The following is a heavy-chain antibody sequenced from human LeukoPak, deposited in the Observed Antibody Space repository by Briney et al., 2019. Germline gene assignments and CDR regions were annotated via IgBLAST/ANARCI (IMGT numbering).Heavy chain of an antibody. CDR1: GFTFSNYW. V-gene: IGHV3-30*02. CDR2: IRYDGSNK. J-gene: IGHJ4*02. D-gene: IGHD3-3*01. Sequence: GSLRLSCAASGFTFSNYWMSWVRQAPGKGLEWVAFIRYDGSNKYYADSVKGRFTISRDNSKNTLYLQMNSLRAEDTAVYYCAKSTSRGSITIFGVSPDYWGQGTLVTVSS. CDR3: AKSTSRGSITIFGVSPDY.